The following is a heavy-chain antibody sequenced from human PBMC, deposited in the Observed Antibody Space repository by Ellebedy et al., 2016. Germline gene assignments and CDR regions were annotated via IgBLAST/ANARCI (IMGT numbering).Heavy chain of an antibody. V-gene: IGHV4-38-2*02. Sequence: SETLSLTCTVSGYPISSAYYWGWIRQPPGKGLEWIASVSRSGGSHYNPSLEGRVTISVDTSKKQFSLNLNSVTAADTAVYYCASRPPIGSSFDYWGQGALVTVSS. D-gene: IGHD1-26*01. CDR3: ASRPPIGSSFDY. J-gene: IGHJ4*02. CDR2: VSRSGGS. CDR1: GYPISSAYY.